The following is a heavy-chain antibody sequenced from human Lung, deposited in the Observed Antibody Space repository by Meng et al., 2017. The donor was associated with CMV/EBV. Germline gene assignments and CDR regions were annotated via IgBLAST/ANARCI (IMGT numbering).Heavy chain of an antibody. Sequence: SETLSLTCTVSGGSISSYYWSWIRQPPGKGLEWIGYIYYSGSTNYNPSLKSRVTISVDTSKNQFSLKLSSVTAADTAVYYCARDGSLGYVAYWGQGTLVTFSS. J-gene: IGHJ4*02. CDR1: GGSISSYY. CDR2: IYYSGST. CDR3: ARDGSLGYVAY. V-gene: IGHV4-59*01. D-gene: IGHD5-12*01.